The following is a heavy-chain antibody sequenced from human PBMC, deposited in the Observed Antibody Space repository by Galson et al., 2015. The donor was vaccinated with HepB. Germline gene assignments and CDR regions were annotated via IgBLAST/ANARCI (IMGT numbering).Heavy chain of an antibody. CDR1: GFTFSSYS. D-gene: IGHD6-19*01. CDR3: ASAVAGDYNWFDP. J-gene: IGHJ5*02. Sequence: SLRLSCAASGFTFSSYSMNWVRQAPGKGLEWVSSISSSSSYIYYADSVKGRFTISRDNAKNSLYPQMNSLRAEDTAVYYCASAVAGDYNWFDPWGQGTLVTVSS. V-gene: IGHV3-21*01. CDR2: ISSSSSYI.